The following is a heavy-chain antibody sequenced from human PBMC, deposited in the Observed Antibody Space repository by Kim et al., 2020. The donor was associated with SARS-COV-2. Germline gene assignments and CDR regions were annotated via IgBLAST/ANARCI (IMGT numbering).Heavy chain of an antibody. Sequence: YYNPSLKSRVTISVNTSKNQFSLKLSSVTAADTAVYYCARGGYDSSKFDYWGQGTLVTVSS. V-gene: IGHV4-30-2*05. J-gene: IGHJ4*02. CDR3: ARGGYDSSKFDY. D-gene: IGHD3-22*01.